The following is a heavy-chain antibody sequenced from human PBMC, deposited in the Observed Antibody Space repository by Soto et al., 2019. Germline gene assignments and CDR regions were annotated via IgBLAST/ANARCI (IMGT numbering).Heavy chain of an antibody. Sequence: SETQSLTYTVSGGSIRSSSYYWGWIRQPPGKGLDWIGSIYYSGSTYYNPSLKSRVTISVDTSKNQFSLKLSSVTAADTAVYYCARDQLYYNDISGRPLNAFDVWGQGTMVTVSS. V-gene: IGHV4-39*02. J-gene: IGHJ3*01. CDR3: ARDQLYYNDISGRPLNAFDV. D-gene: IGHD3-22*01. CDR2: IYYSGST. CDR1: GGSIRSSSYY.